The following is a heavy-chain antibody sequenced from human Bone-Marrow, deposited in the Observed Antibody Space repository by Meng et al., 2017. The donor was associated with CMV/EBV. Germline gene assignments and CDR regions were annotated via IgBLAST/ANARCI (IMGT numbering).Heavy chain of an antibody. Sequence: ASVKDSCKAPGYTFTGYYMHWVRQAPGQGLEWMGWINPNSGGTNYAQKFQGRVTMTRDTSISTAYMELSRLRSDDTAVYYCARGSTRRYSSSHWFDPWGQGTLVTVSS. J-gene: IGHJ5*02. D-gene: IGHD6-6*01. CDR1: GYTFTGYY. CDR2: INPNSGGT. CDR3: ARGSTRRYSSSHWFDP. V-gene: IGHV1-2*02.